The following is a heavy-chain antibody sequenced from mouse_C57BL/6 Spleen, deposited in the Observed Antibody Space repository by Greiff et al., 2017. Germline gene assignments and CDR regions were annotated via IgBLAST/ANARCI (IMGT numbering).Heavy chain of an antibody. CDR1: GFTFTDYY. Sequence: EVMLVESGGGLVQPGGSLSLSCAASGFTFTDYYMSWVRQPPGQALEWLGFIRNKANGYTTEYSASLKGRFPISRDNSQSILYLQLNALRAGDSATYYCARSSYYCGVYFDYWGQGTTLTVSS. D-gene: IGHD1-1*01. J-gene: IGHJ2*01. CDR3: ARSSYYCGVYFDY. CDR2: IRNKANGYTT. V-gene: IGHV7-3*01.